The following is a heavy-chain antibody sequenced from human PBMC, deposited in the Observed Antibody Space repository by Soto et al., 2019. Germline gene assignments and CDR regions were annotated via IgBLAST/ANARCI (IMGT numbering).Heavy chain of an antibody. CDR1: GGSISSGGYY. D-gene: IGHD3-22*01. J-gene: IGHJ4*02. V-gene: IGHV4-31*03. Sequence: SETLSLTCTVSGGSISSGGYYCSWIRQHPGKCLEWIGHIYHSGTTYYNPSLKSRVTISVDTSKNQISLKLTSVSAADTAVYYCATEYYDSRGYYYIDSWGQGTLVTVSS. CDR3: ATEYYDSRGYYYIDS. CDR2: IYHSGTT.